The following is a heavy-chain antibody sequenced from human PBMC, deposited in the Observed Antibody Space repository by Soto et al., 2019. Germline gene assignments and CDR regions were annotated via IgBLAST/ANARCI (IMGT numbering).Heavy chain of an antibody. CDR1: GDSISSLDYF. D-gene: IGHD7-27*01. J-gene: IGHJ5*01. CDR2: IYKSATT. V-gene: IGHV4-30-4*01. CDR3: ARGRYCLTGRCFPNWFDS. Sequence: SETLSLTCSVSGDSISSLDYFWAWIRQPPGQALEYIGYIYKSATTYYNPSFESRVAISVDTSKSQFSLNVTSVTAADTAVYFCARGRYCLTGRCFPNWFDSWGQGALVTVSS.